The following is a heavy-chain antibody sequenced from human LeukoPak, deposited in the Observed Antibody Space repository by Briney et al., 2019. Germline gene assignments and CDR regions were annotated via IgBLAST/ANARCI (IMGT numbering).Heavy chain of an antibody. V-gene: IGHV4-34*01. D-gene: IGHD1-26*01. CDR1: GGSFSGYY. J-gene: IGHJ4*02. CDR2: INHSGST. Sequence: PSETLSLTCAVYGGSFSGYYWSWIRQPPGKGLEWIGEINHSGSTNYNPSLKSRVTISVDTSKNQFSLKLSSVTAADTAVYYCARGRVGATEFDYWGRGTLVTVSS. CDR3: ARGRVGATEFDY.